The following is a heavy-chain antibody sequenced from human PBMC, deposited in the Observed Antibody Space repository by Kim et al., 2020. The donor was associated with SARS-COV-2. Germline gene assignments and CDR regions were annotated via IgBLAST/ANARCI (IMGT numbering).Heavy chain of an antibody. CDR2: INPSGGST. D-gene: IGHD5-18*01. V-gene: IGHV1-46*01. CDR3: ARGRIQLWSTGYYYYYMDV. J-gene: IGHJ6*03. Sequence: ASVKVSCKASGYTFTSYYMHWVRQAPGQGLEWMGIINPSGGSTSYAQKFQGRVTMTRDTSTSTVYMELSSLRSEDTAVYYCARGRIQLWSTGYYYYYMDVRSKGTTVTVAS. CDR1: GYTFTSYY.